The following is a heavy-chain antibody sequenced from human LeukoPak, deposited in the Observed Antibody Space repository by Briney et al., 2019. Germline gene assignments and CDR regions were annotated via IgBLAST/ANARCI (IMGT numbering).Heavy chain of an antibody. CDR3: ARDRRALWFGESDDVFDI. V-gene: IGHV1-69*05. CDR1: GGTFSSYA. D-gene: IGHD3-10*01. Sequence: SVKVSCKASGGTFSSYAISWVRQAPGQGLEWMGGIIPIFGTANYAQKFQGRVTITTDESTSTAYMELSSLRSEDTAVYYCARDRRALWFGESDDVFDIWGQGTMVTVSS. J-gene: IGHJ3*02. CDR2: IIPIFGTA.